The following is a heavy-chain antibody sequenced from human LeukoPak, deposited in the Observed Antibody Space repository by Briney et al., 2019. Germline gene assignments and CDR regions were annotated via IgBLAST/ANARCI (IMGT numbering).Heavy chain of an antibody. CDR1: GFTLSRYW. Sequence: GGSLRLSCAASGFTLSRYWMHWVRQAPGKGLEWVSYISSSGSTIYYADSVKGRFTISRDNAKNSLYLQMNSLRAEDTAVYYCAKDGRTTFGSFDYWGQGTLVTVSS. V-gene: IGHV3-48*04. CDR2: ISSSGSTI. D-gene: IGHD3-10*02. CDR3: AKDGRTTFGSFDY. J-gene: IGHJ4*02.